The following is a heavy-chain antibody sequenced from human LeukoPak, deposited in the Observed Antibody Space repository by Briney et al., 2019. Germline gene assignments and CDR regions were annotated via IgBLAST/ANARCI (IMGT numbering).Heavy chain of an antibody. CDR1: GLTVSTNY. D-gene: IGHD3-9*01. CDR2: MYSGGST. V-gene: IGHV3-53*01. Sequence: SGGSLRLSCAASGLTVSTNYMSWVRQAPGKGLEWVSVMYSGGSTYYADSVKGRFAISRDNSKNTLYLQMNSLRAEDAAVYYCAKGDTAPWDYWGQGTLVTVSS. CDR3: AKGDTAPWDY. J-gene: IGHJ4*02.